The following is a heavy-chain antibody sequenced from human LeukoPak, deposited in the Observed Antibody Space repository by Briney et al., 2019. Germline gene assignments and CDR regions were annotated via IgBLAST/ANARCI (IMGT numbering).Heavy chain of an antibody. J-gene: IGHJ4*02. D-gene: IGHD1-26*01. CDR1: GYTFTSYA. CDR3: ARSRSGTYLLAY. Sequence: ASVKVSCKASGYTFTSYAMHWVRQAPGQRLEWMGWINAGNGNTKYSQKFQGRVTITRDTSASTVYMELSSLRSEDTAVYYCARSRSGTYLLAYWGQGTLVTVSS. CDR2: INAGNGNT. V-gene: IGHV1-3*01.